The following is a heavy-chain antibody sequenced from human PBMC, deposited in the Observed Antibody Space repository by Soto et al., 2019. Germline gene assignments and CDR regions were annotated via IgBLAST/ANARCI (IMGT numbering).Heavy chain of an antibody. Sequence: GGSLRLSSAASGFTFSSYAMSWVRQAPGKGLEWVSAISGSGGSTYYADSVKGRFTISRDNSKNTLYLQMNSLRAEDTAVYYCAKDPPLATPSDIVVVVAATDYFDYWGQGTLVTVSS. CDR1: GFTFSSYA. CDR3: AKDPPLATPSDIVVVVAATDYFDY. CDR2: ISGSGGST. V-gene: IGHV3-23*01. D-gene: IGHD2-15*01. J-gene: IGHJ4*02.